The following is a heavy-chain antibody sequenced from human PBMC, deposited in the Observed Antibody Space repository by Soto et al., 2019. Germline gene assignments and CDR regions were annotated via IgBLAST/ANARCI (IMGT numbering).Heavy chain of an antibody. CDR1: GGSISSGY. CDR3: AKESIGGWVLH. D-gene: IGHD6-19*01. V-gene: IGHV4-59*01. J-gene: IGHJ4*02. Sequence: PSETLSLTCTVSGGSISSGYWSWIRQPPGKGLEWIGYFHDSGFTNYNTSLRRRVTISVDTSNNQLFLKLTSVTAADTAVYYCAKESIGGWVLHWGQGTLVTVSS. CDR2: FHDSGFT.